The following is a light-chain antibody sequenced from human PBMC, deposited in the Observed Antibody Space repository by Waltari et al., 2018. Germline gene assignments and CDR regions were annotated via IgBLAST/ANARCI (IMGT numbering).Light chain of an antibody. J-gene: IGLJ1*01. CDR1: RSDVGGYKY. Sequence: QSALTQPASVSGSPGQSITLSCTGTRSDVGGYKYVSWYQQPPGKAPKLMIYDVSNRPSGVSNRFSGSKSGNTASLTISGLQAEDEADYYCSSYTTSNTLVFGTGTNVIVL. V-gene: IGLV2-14*03. CDR3: SSYTTSNTLV. CDR2: DVS.